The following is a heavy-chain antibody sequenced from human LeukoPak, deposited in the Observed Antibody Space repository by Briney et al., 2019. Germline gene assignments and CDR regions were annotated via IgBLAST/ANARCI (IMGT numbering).Heavy chain of an antibody. CDR2: IYYSGST. CDR1: GGSVSSGSNF. Sequence: SETLSLTCTVSGGSVSSGSNFWNWIRQPPGKGLEWIGYIYYSGSTDFNPSLRSRVTISVDTSKNRFSLELSSVTAADTAVYYCARGTPHYYGSGTYYIGRFDPWGQGTLVTVSS. CDR3: ARGTPHYYGSGTYYIGRFDP. V-gene: IGHV4-61*01. J-gene: IGHJ5*02. D-gene: IGHD3-10*01.